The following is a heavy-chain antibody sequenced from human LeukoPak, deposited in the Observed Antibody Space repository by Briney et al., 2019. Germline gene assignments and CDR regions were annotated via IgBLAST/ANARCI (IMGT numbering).Heavy chain of an antibody. CDR2: IHSDGSST. CDR1: GFTFSNYW. Sequence: GGSLRLSCAASGFTFSNYWMHWVRQAPGKGLVWVSRIHSDGSSTSYADSVKGRFTISRDNAKNTLYLQMNSLRAEDTAVYYCARVSSGSYFGYYYYYMDVWGKGTTVTVSS. J-gene: IGHJ6*03. D-gene: IGHD1-26*01. CDR3: ARVSSGSYFGYYYYYMDV. V-gene: IGHV3-74*01.